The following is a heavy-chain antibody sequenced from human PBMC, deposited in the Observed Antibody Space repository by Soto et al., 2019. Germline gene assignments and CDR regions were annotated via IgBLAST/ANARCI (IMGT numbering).Heavy chain of an antibody. V-gene: IGHV1-18*01. CDR3: ARHHGPMTADNWFDP. CDR1: GYTFFSYA. Sequence: GASVKVSCKASGYTFFSYAISCVRQARGQGLEWMGWISGYNGHTNYAQNFQGRLTLTTDPSTSTAYMELRSLRSDDTAVYYCARHHGPMTADNWFDPWGQGTQVTVSS. J-gene: IGHJ5*02. D-gene: IGHD3-22*01. CDR2: ISGYNGHT.